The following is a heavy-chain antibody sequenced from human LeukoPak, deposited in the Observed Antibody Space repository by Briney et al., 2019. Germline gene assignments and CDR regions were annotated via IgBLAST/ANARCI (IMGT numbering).Heavy chain of an antibody. J-gene: IGHJ4*02. V-gene: IGHV4-59*01. CDR1: GGSISSYY. CDR2: IYYSGST. CDR3: ARDYDSSGYSDY. D-gene: IGHD3-22*01. Sequence: SETLSLTCTVSGGSISSYYWSWIRQPPGKGLEWIGYIYYSGSTNYNPSLKSRVTISVDTSKNQFSLKLSSVTAADTAVYYCARDYDSSGYSDYWGQGTLVTVSS.